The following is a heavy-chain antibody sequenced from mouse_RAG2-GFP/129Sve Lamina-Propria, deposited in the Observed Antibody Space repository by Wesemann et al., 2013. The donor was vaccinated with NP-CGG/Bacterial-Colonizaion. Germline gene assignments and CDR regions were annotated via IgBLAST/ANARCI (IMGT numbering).Heavy chain of an antibody. CDR2: ISSGSSTI. Sequence: EVQLVESGGGLVKPGGSLKLSCAASGFTFSDYGMHWVRQAPEKGLEWVAYISSGSSTIYYADTVKGRFTISRDNAKNTLFLQMTSLRSEDTAMYYCARLGWLLVFYAMDYWGQGTSVTVSS. D-gene: IGHD2-3*01. CDR3: ARLGWLLVFYAMDY. V-gene: IGHV5-17*01. CDR1: GFTFSDYG. J-gene: IGHJ4*01.